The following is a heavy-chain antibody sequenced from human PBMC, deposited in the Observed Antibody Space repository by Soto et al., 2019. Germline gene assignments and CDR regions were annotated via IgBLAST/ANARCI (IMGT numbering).Heavy chain of an antibody. D-gene: IGHD2-15*01. CDR2: IYYSGST. V-gene: IGHV4-59*01. Sequence: SETLSLTCTVSGGSISSYYWSWIRQPPGKGLEWIGYIYYSGSTNYNPSLKSRVTISVDTSKNQFSLKLSSVTAADTAVYYCARGQRRLPTYFDYWGQGTLVTVSS. J-gene: IGHJ4*02. CDR3: ARGQRRLPTYFDY. CDR1: GGSISSYY.